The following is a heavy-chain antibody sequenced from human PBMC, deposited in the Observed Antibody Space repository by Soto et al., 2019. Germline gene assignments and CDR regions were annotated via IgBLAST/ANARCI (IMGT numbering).Heavy chain of an antibody. CDR3: ASKYYYDSSGYHAPELYYFDY. J-gene: IGHJ4*02. CDR1: GGSFSGYY. V-gene: IGHV4-59*01. CDR2: IYYSGST. Sequence: SETLSLTCAVYGGSFSGYYWSWIRQPPGKGLEWIGYIYYSGSTNYNPSLKSRVTISVDTSKNQFSLKLSSVTAADTAVYYCASKYYYDSSGYHAPELYYFDYWGQGTLVTVSS. D-gene: IGHD3-22*01.